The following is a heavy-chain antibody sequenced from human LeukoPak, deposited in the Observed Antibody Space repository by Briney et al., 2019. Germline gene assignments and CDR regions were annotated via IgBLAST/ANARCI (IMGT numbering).Heavy chain of an antibody. CDR2: ISYDGSNK. V-gene: IGHV3-30*03. D-gene: IGHD2-15*01. CDR1: GFTFSSYG. CDR3: ARAPPTPTRVVYYYGMDV. Sequence: GGSLRLSCAASGFTFSSYGMHWVRQAPGKGLEWVAVISYDGSNKYYADSVKGRFTISRDNSKNTLYLQMNSLRAEDTAVYYCARAPPTPTRVVYYYGMDVWGQGTTVTVSS. J-gene: IGHJ6*02.